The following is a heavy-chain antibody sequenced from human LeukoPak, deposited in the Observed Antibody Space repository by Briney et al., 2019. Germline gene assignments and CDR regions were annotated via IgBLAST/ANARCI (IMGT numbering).Heavy chain of an antibody. CDR2: IKSKTDVGTT. Sequence: VGSLRLSCAPSRVTFSNASTNSGRPAPGEGLEWVGRIKSKTDVGTTDYAAPVKGRFTISRDDSKITLYLQMNSLKIEDTAVYYCTTDRGWTAWFDPWGQGTLVTVSS. CDR1: RVTFSNAS. D-gene: IGHD2-15*01. CDR3: TTDRGWTAWFDP. V-gene: IGHV3-15*01. J-gene: IGHJ5*02.